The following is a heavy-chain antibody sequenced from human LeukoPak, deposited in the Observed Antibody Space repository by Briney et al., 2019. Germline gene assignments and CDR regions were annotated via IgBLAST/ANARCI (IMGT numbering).Heavy chain of an antibody. CDR2: ISSDGSNI. Sequence: PGGSLRLSCAASGFTFSRYWMHWVRQDPEKGLVWVSRISSDGSNIIYADSVTGRFTISRDNAKNTLYLEMNSLRVEDTAVYYCARDWGGYGPTSHDYWGQGTLVTVSS. J-gene: IGHJ4*02. CDR3: ARDWGGYGPTSHDY. V-gene: IGHV3-74*01. CDR1: GFTFSRYW. D-gene: IGHD3-16*01.